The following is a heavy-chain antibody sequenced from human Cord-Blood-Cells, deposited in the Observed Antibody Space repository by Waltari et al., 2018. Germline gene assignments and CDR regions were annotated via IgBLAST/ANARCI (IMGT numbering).Heavy chain of an antibody. CDR3: ARGSRGSGSYYAGAWFDT. CDR1: GYTFTGYY. Sequence: QVQLVQSGAEVKKPGASVKVSCKASGYTFTGYYMHWVRQAPGQGLEWMGWINPNSGGTNYAQKFQGWVTMTRDMSISTAYMELSRLRSDDTAVYYCARGSRGSGSYYAGAWFDTWGQGTLVTVSS. D-gene: IGHD1-26*01. V-gene: IGHV1-2*04. J-gene: IGHJ5*02. CDR2: INPNSGGT.